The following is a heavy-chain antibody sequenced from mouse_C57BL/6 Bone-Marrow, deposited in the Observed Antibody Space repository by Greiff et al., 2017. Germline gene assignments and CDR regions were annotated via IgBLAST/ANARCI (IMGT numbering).Heavy chain of an antibody. J-gene: IGHJ2*01. V-gene: IGHV1-55*01. CDR2: IYPGSGST. CDR1: GYTFTSYW. D-gene: IGHD1-2*01. CDR3: ARNYCGPWYYFDY. Sequence: QVQLQQSGAELVQPGASVKMSCKASGYTFTSYWITWVKQSPGQGLEWIGDIYPGSGSTTYNEKFKSKAKLTVDTYSSTSYMQLSSLTSEDSTVYYCARNYCGPWYYFDYWGPGTTLTVSS.